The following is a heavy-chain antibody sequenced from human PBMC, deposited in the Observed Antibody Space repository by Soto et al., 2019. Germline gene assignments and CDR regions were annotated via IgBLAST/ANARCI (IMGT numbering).Heavy chain of an antibody. CDR1: GGSFSGYY. CDR3: ARGVEMATKAFDY. J-gene: IGHJ4*02. V-gene: IGHV4-34*01. CDR2: INHSGST. Sequence: QVQLQQWGAGLLKPSETLSLTCAVYGGSFSGYYWSWIRQPPGKGLEWIGEINHSGSTNYNPSLKSRVTISVDTSKNQFSLKLSSVTAADTAVYYYARGVEMATKAFDYWGQGTLVTVSS. D-gene: IGHD5-12*01.